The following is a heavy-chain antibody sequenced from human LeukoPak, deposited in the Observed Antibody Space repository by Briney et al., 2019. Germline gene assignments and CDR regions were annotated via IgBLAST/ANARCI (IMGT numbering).Heavy chain of an antibody. CDR3: ARETSQKGAHYMDV. CDR1: GGSISTSNYY. CDR2: IFYSGST. J-gene: IGHJ6*03. Sequence: SETLSLTCTVSGGSISTSNYYWGWIRQPPGKGLEWIGNIFYSGSTYYGPSLKSRLTISLDTSRNQSSLKLNSVTAADTAVYYCARETSQKGAHYMDVWGKGTTVTISS. V-gene: IGHV4-39*07. D-gene: IGHD3-16*01.